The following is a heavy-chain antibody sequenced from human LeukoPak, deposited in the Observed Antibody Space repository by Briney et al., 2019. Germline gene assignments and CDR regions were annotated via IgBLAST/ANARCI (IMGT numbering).Heavy chain of an antibody. CDR3: ARGPGWSIDY. J-gene: IGHJ4*02. CDR2: INHSGST. V-gene: IGHV4-34*01. D-gene: IGHD6-19*01. CDR1: GGSFSGYY. Sequence: SETLSLTCAVYGGSFSGYYWSWIRQPPGKGLEWIGEINHSGSTNYNPSLKSRVTISVDTSKNQFSLKLSSVTAADTAVYYCARGPGWSIDYWGPGTLVTVSS.